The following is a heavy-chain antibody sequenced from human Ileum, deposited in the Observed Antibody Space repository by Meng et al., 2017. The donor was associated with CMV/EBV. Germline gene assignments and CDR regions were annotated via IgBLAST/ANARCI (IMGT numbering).Heavy chain of an antibody. CDR2: IRGSDDTS. CDR1: GFPFATFD. V-gene: IGHV3-23*01. Sequence: GGSLRLSCVASGFPFATFDMSWVRQAPGKGLEWISVIRGSDDTSYYPDSVKGRFTISKDKSKNTLFLQMNSLRVDDTAIYYCVTGGWLDDWAQGTLVTVSS. J-gene: IGHJ4*02. D-gene: IGHD6-19*01. CDR3: VTGGWLDD.